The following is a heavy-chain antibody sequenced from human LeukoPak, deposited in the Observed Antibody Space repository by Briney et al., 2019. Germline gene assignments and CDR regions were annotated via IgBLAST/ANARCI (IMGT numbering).Heavy chain of an antibody. CDR3: ARDGASSGYYYLVTNYYYYGMDV. D-gene: IGHD3-22*01. Sequence: ASVKVSCKASGYTFTSYDINWVRQVTGQGLEWMGWMNPNSGNTGYAQKFQGRVTMTRNTSISTAYMELSSLRSEDTAVYYCARDGASSGYYYLVTNYYYYGMDVWGQGTTVTVSS. CDR1: GYTFTSYD. V-gene: IGHV1-8*01. CDR2: MNPNSGNT. J-gene: IGHJ6*02.